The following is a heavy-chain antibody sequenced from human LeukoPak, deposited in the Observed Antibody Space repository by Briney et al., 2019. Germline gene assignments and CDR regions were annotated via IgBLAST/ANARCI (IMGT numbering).Heavy chain of an antibody. CDR3: ATGRIVGATGYFDY. D-gene: IGHD1-26*01. CDR1: GYTLTELS. CDR2: FDPEDGET. V-gene: IGHV1-24*01. Sequence: ASVKVSCKVSGYTLTELSMHWVRQTPGKGLEWMGGFDPEDGETIYAQKFKGRVTMTEDTSTDTAYMELSSLRSEDTAVYYCATGRIVGATGYFDYWGQGTLVTVSS. J-gene: IGHJ4*02.